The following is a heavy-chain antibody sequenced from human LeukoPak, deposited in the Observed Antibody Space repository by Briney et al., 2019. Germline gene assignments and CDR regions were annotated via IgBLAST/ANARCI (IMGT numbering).Heavy chain of an antibody. D-gene: IGHD1-1*01. Sequence: PGGSLRLSCAASGFTFSSYSMNWVRQAPGKGLEWVTFIRYHGTNKYYADSVKGRFTISRDNSKNTLYLQMDSLRTEDTALYYCARDSDNWAFDYWAQGTLVTVSS. CDR2: IRYHGTNK. J-gene: IGHJ4*02. CDR3: ARDSDNWAFDY. CDR1: GFTFSSYS. V-gene: IGHV3-30*02.